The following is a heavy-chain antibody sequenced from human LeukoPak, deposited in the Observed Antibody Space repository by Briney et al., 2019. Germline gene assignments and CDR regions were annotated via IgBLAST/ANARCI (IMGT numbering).Heavy chain of an antibody. V-gene: IGHV3-15*01. D-gene: IGHD5-24*01. Sequence: GGSLTLSCAPSAFTFSIAWMNWVRQGPGKGLEWLGRIKTKADGGTTDYAAPVKGRFTISRDDSKNKLYLQMNSLTTEDTAVYYCVNFYFDYWGQGTLVTVSS. J-gene: IGHJ4*02. CDR2: IKTKADGGTT. CDR1: AFTFSIAW. CDR3: VNFYFDY.